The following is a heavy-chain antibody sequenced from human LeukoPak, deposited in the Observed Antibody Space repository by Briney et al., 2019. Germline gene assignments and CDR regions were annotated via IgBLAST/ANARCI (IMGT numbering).Heavy chain of an antibody. Sequence: PGGSLRLSCAASGLTLSTYWMTWVRQAPGKGLEWVANINQDGSESHYVDSVKGRFTISRDNSKNSLYLQMDSLRAEDTAVYYCARRVNWNPDYWGQGTLVTVSS. J-gene: IGHJ4*02. D-gene: IGHD1-1*01. CDR2: INQDGSES. V-gene: IGHV3-7*05. CDR1: GLTLSTYW. CDR3: ARRVNWNPDY.